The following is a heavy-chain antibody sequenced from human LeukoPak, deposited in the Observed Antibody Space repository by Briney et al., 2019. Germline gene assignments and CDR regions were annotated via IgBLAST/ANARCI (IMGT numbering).Heavy chain of an antibody. Sequence: GGSLRLSCAASGFTVSSNYMSWVRQAPGKGLEWVAVISYDGSNKYYADSVKGRFTISRDNSKNTLYLQMNSLRAEDTAVYYCAKDRHIAAPPVDYWGQGTLVTVSS. V-gene: IGHV3-30*18. CDR1: GFTVSSNY. J-gene: IGHJ4*02. CDR2: ISYDGSNK. D-gene: IGHD6-13*01. CDR3: AKDRHIAAPPVDY.